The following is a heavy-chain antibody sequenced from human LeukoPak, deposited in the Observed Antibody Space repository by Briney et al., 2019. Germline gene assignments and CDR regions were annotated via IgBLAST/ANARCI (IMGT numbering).Heavy chain of an antibody. CDR2: IIPIFGTA. V-gene: IGHV1-18*04. CDR3: ARQGVGGYYYGMDV. Sequence: ASVKVSCKASGYTFTSYYMHWVRQAPGQGLEWMGGIIPIFGTANYAQKLQGRVTMTTDTSTSTAYMELRSLRSDDTAVYYCARQGVGGYYYGMDVWGQGTTVTVSS. D-gene: IGHD1-26*01. CDR1: GYTFTSYY. J-gene: IGHJ6*02.